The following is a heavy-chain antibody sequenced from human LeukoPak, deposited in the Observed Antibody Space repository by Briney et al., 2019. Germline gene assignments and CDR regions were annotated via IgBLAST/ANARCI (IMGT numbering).Heavy chain of an antibody. Sequence: GGSLRLSCAASGFTFSSYGMHWVRQAPGKGLEWVAVIWYDGSNKYYADSVKGRFTISRDNSKNMLYLQMNSLRAEDTAVYYCAREPYIVVVVAATDYWGQGTLVTVSS. D-gene: IGHD2-15*01. CDR1: GFTFSSYG. J-gene: IGHJ4*02. CDR2: IWYDGSNK. V-gene: IGHV3-33*01. CDR3: AREPYIVVVVAATDY.